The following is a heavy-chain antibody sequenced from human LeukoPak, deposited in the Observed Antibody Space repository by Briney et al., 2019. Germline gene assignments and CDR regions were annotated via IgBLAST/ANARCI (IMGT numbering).Heavy chain of an antibody. J-gene: IGHJ1*01. CDR2: INHSGST. V-gene: IGHV4-34*01. CDR1: GGSFSGYH. Sequence: SETLSLTCAVYGGSFSGYHWSWIRQPLGKGLEWIGEINHSGSTNYNPSLKSRVTISVDTSKNQFSLKLSSVTAADTAVYYCARGSGSSWYGAEYFQHWGQGTLVTVSS. D-gene: IGHD6-13*01. CDR3: ARGSGSSWYGAEYFQH.